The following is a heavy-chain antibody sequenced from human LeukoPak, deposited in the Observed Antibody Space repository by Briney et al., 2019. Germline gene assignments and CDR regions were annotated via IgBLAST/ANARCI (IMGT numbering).Heavy chain of an antibody. D-gene: IGHD3-10*01. CDR3: ARDRVNVLLWFGELFTSSFDI. J-gene: IGHJ3*02. Sequence: SETLSLTCTVSGGSFRSSTSYWGWLRQPPGKGLEWIGSIYHGGSTYYNPSCYNPSLKSRVTMSVDTSKNQFSLKLSSVTAADTAVYYCARDRVNVLLWFGELFTSSFDIWGQGTMVTVSS. CDR2: IYHGGST. CDR1: GGSFRSSTSY. V-gene: IGHV4-39*07.